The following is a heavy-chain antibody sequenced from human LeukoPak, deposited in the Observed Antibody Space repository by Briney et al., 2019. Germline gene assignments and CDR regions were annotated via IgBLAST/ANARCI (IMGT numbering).Heavy chain of an antibody. J-gene: IGHJ5*02. CDR1: GGSFSGYY. Sequence: SETLSPTCAVYGGSFSGYYWSWIRQPPGKGLEWIGEINHSGSTNYNPSLKSRVTISVDTSKNQFSLKLSSVTAADTAVYYCASEALALAYCGGDCYSWGQGTLVTVSS. CDR2: INHSGST. CDR3: ASEALALAYCGGDCYS. D-gene: IGHD2-21*01. V-gene: IGHV4-34*01.